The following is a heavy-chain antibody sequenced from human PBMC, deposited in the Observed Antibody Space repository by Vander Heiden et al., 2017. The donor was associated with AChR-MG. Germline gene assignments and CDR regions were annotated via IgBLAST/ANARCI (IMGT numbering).Heavy chain of an antibody. CDR3: ASGDYYDSSGYLTDY. CDR1: GGTSSSYG. D-gene: IGHD3-22*01. J-gene: IGHJ4*02. V-gene: IGHV1-69*04. Sequence: QVQLVQSGAEVKKPGSSVKVSCKASGGTSSSYGISWVRQAPGPGLEWLGRIIPILGIANYAQKFQGRVTITANKSASTAYMELSSLRSEDTAVYSCASGDYYDSSGYLTDYWGQGTLVTVSS. CDR2: IIPILGIA.